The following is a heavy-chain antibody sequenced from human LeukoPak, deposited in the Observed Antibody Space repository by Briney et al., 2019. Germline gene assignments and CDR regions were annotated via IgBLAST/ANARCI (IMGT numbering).Heavy chain of an antibody. CDR2: INADGTNT. Sequence: GGSLRLSCAVSGFTFSSYWMHWVRQTPGKGLLRVSRINADGTNTDYADSVKGRFTISRDNSKNTLYLQMNSLRAEDTAVYYPRVAATQLDYWGQGTLVTVSS. V-gene: IGHV3-74*01. D-gene: IGHD2-15*01. J-gene: IGHJ4*02. CDR3: RVAATQLDY. CDR1: GFTFSSYW.